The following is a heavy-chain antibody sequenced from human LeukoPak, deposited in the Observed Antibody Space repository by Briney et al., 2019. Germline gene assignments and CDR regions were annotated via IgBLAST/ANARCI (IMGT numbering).Heavy chain of an antibody. CDR3: ASAREYCESAECYEYFQH. D-gene: IGHD2/OR15-2a*01. CDR1: GYTFSGYY. CDR2: INPNSGGT. Sequence: ASVKVSCKASGYTFSGYYIHWVRQAPGQGLEWMGWINPNSGGTNSAQKFQGRVAMTRDTSISTAYMELSRLRYDDTALYYCASAREYCESAECYEYFQHWGQGTLVTVSS. J-gene: IGHJ1*01. V-gene: IGHV1-2*02.